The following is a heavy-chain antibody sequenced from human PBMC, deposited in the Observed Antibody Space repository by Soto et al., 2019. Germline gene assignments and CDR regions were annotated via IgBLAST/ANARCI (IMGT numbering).Heavy chain of an antibody. CDR2: IYYSGST. CDR1: GGSISSYY. V-gene: IGHV4-59*01. D-gene: IGHD3-22*01. J-gene: IGHJ4*02. Sequence: SETLSLTCTVSGGSISSYYLSWIRQPPGKGLEWIGYIYYSGSTNYNPSLKSRVTISVDTSKNQFSLKLSSVTAADTAVYYCASSEYYYDSSGYYYVNTFDYWGQGTLVTVSS. CDR3: ASSEYYYDSSGYYYVNTFDY.